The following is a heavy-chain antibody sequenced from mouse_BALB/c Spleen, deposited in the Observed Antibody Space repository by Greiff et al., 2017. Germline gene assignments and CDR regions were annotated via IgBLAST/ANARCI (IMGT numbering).Heavy chain of an antibody. CDR1: GFTFSSYT. V-gene: IGHV5-12-2*01. CDR2: ISNGGGST. Sequence: EVQRVESGGGLVQPGGSLKLSCAASGFTFSSYTMSWVRQTPEKRLEWVAYISNGGGSTYYPDTVKGRFTISRDNAKNTLYLQMSSLKSEDTAMYYCARQGYYYGSSQFAYWGQGTLVTVSA. D-gene: IGHD1-1*01. J-gene: IGHJ3*01. CDR3: ARQGYYYGSSQFAY.